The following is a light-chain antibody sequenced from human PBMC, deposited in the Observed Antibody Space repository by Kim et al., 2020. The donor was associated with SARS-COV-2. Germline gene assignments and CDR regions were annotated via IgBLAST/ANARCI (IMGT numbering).Light chain of an antibody. V-gene: IGKV1-9*01. CDR3: QQLNSYPPWT. J-gene: IGKJ1*01. Sequence: IQLTQSPSSLSASVGDRVTITCRASQDIISYLAWYQQKPGKAPKLLIYATSTLQSGVPSRFSGRGSGTDFTLTISSLQPEDFATYYCQQLNSYPPWTFGQGTKVDIK. CDR2: ATS. CDR1: QDIISY.